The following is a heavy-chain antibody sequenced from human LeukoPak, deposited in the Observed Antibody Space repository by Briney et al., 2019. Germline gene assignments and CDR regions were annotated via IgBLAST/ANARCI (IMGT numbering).Heavy chain of an antibody. CDR3: ASLPWLVRWIYY. CDR1: GFTFSGYG. CDR2: IWHNGNKK. J-gene: IGHJ4*02. D-gene: IGHD6-19*01. Sequence: PGGSLRLSCETSGFTFSGYGMHWVRQAPGKGLEWVAVIWHNGNKKYYADSVKGRFTISRDNARNSLYLQMNNLRAEDTAVYYCASLPWLVRWIYYWGQGTLVTVSS. V-gene: IGHV3-33*03.